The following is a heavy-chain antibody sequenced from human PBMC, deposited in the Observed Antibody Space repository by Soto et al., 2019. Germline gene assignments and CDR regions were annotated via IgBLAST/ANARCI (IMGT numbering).Heavy chain of an antibody. Sequence: EVQLAESGGGLVQPGGSLRLSCAASGFTVSDNYMSWVRQAPGKGLEWVSVIYGGGTTDYADSAKGRFTISRDSSMNTLHLQMNSLRVEASAVYYCAALSTSARYIDFWGQGSLVTVSS. V-gene: IGHV3-66*01. CDR3: AALSTSARYIDF. J-gene: IGHJ4*02. D-gene: IGHD1-26*01. CDR1: GFTVSDNY. CDR2: IYGGGTT.